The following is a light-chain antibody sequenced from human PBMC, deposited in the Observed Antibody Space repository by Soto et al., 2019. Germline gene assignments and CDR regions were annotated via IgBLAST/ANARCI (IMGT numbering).Light chain of an antibody. Sequence: QAVVTQPPSGSGAPGQRVTISCTGSSSNIGAGYDVHWYQQLPRTVPKLLIYGNSNRPSGVPDRFSGSKSGTSASLAITGLQAEDEADYYCQSYDSSLSGVVFGVGTKLTVL. V-gene: IGLV1-40*01. CDR2: GNS. J-gene: IGLJ2*01. CDR1: SSNIGAGYD. CDR3: QSYDSSLSGVV.